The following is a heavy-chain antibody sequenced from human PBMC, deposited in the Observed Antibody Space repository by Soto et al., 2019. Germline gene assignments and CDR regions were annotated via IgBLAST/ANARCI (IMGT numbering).Heavy chain of an antibody. CDR1: GFTFSSYS. CDR2: INGDAGST. V-gene: IGHV3-23*01. J-gene: IGHJ4*02. D-gene: IGHD3-16*01. Sequence: RGSLRLSCAASGFTFSSYSMSWVRQAPGKGLEWVSSINGDAGSTLYADAVKGRFTISRDNSTNTLYLQMNSLRAEDTAVYYCAKDGQVKHSYVYLDYWGQGTLVTVSS. CDR3: AKDGQVKHSYVYLDY.